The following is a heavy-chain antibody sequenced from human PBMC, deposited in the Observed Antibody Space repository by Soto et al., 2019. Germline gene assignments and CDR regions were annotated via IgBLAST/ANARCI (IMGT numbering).Heavy chain of an antibody. Sequence: GESLKISCRGSGYSFAGYWITWVRQKPGKGLEWMGRIDPSDSQTYYSPSFRGHVTISVTKSTTTVFLQWSSLRASDAAMYYCARQIYDSDTGPNFQYYFDSWGQGTPVTVSS. D-gene: IGHD3-22*01. J-gene: IGHJ4*02. CDR2: IDPSDSQT. CDR3: ARQIYDSDTGPNFQYYFDS. V-gene: IGHV5-10-1*01. CDR1: GYSFAGYW.